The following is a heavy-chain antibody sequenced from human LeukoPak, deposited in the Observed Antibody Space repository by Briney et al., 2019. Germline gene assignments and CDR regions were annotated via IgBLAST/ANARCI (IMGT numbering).Heavy chain of an antibody. V-gene: IGHV4-30-2*01. Sequence: SETLSLTCAVSGGSISTSGYSWSWIRQPPGKGLEWIGYVYHSGSTYYSPSLKSRVTISVDTSKNQFSLKLSSVTAADTAVYYCARDAYGDYEYYFDYWGQGTLVTVSS. J-gene: IGHJ4*02. D-gene: IGHD4-17*01. CDR2: VYHSGST. CDR1: GGSISTSGYS. CDR3: ARDAYGDYEYYFDY.